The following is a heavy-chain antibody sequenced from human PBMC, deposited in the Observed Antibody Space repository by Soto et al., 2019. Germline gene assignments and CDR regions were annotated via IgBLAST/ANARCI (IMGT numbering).Heavy chain of an antibody. CDR1: GYSFTSYW. CDR3: ARQPPSYYDFWSGYYTGWFDP. CDR2: IYPGDSDT. D-gene: IGHD3-3*01. Sequence: GESLKISCKGSGYSFTSYWIGWVRQMPGKGLEWMGIIYPGDSDTRYSPSFQGQVTISADKSISTAYLQWSSLKASDTAMYYCARQPPSYYDFWSGYYTGWFDPWDQGTLVTVS. J-gene: IGHJ5*02. V-gene: IGHV5-51*01.